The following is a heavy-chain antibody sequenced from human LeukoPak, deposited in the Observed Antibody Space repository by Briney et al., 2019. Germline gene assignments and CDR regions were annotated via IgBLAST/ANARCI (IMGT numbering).Heavy chain of an antibody. CDR2: IYPGDSDT. V-gene: IGHV5-51*01. CDR1: GYSFTSYW. Sequence: GESLKISCKGSGYSFTSYWIGWVRQMPVKGLEWMGIIYPGDSDTRYSPSFQGQVTISADKSISTAYLQWSSLKASDTAMYYCARSPGIAAGYNWFDPWGQGTLVTVSS. D-gene: IGHD6-13*01. J-gene: IGHJ5*02. CDR3: ARSPGIAAGYNWFDP.